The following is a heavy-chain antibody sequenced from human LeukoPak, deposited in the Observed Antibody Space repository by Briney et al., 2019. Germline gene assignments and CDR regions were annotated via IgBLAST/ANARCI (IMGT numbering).Heavy chain of an antibody. CDR3: ARVSPIPWIRATTDLDY. CDR1: EKTISDYY. J-gene: IGHJ4*02. Sequence: PSETLSLTCTVSEKTISDYYWSWLRQPPGKGLEWIGYIYYIGSTNYNPSLKSRVSMSVDRSTNQFFLEVRSVTAADTAMYYCARVSPIPWIRATTDLDYWGQGALVTVSS. CDR2: IYYIGST. V-gene: IGHV4-59*12. D-gene: IGHD1-1*01.